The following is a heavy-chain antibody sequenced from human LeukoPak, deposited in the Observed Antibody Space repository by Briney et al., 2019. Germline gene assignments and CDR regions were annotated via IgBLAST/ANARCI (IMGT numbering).Heavy chain of an antibody. Sequence: PSETLSLTCTVSGDSVSSGGYYGVWIRQRPGKGLEWIGYIYYTGSTSDNPSLKSRLTLAVDTSKNQFSLKLSSVTAADTAVYYCARPLNTVHDTSDVWGQGTMVTVSS. CDR2: IYYTGST. D-gene: IGHD3-22*01. CDR1: GDSVSSGGYY. CDR3: ARPLNTVHDTSDV. J-gene: IGHJ3*01. V-gene: IGHV4-31*03.